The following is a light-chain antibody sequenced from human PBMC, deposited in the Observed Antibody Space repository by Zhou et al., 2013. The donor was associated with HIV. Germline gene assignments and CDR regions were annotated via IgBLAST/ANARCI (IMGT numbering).Light chain of an antibody. CDR3: QQYDTLPLT. J-gene: IGKJ4*01. V-gene: IGKV1-33*01. Sequence: DIQMTQSPTSLSASVGDRVTITCRPSQTIDNYLNWYQRKPGKAPKLLIYDTSNLETGVPSRFSGSGSGTQYRLTISTLQPEDIATYYCQQYDTLPLTFGGGTQVEI. CDR2: DTS. CDR1: QTIDNY.